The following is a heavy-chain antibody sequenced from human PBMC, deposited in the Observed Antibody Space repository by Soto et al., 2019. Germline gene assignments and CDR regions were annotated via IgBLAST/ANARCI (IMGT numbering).Heavy chain of an antibody. V-gene: IGHV3-30*03. CDR3: ARVGAVAGTGLVDY. Sequence: GGSLRLSCAASGFTFSSYGIHWVRQAPGKGLEWVAVISYDGNNKYYADSVKGRFTISRDNSKNTLYLQMNSLRAEDTAVYYCARVGAVAGTGLVDYWGQGTQVTVSS. CDR2: ISYDGNNK. D-gene: IGHD6-19*01. J-gene: IGHJ4*02. CDR1: GFTFSSYG.